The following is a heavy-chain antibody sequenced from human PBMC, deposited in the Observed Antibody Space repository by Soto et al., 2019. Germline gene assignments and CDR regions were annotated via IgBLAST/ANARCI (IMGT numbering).Heavy chain of an antibody. J-gene: IGHJ5*02. CDR3: ARAHHYYDSAGFHRNWVDP. CDR1: GYSFTSYW. D-gene: IGHD3-22*01. CDR2: ISPGDSDT. V-gene: IGHV5-51*01. Sequence: PGGSLKISCTGSGYSFTSYWIGWVRQIPGKGLEWMGLISPGDSDTRYSPSFQGQVTISADTSINTAFLQWSSLKASDTAMYYCARAHHYYDSAGFHRNWVDPWGQGTLVTVSS.